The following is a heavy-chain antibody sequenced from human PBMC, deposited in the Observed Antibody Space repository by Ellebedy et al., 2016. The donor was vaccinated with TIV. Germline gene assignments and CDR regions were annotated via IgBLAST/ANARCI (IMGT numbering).Heavy chain of an antibody. CDR1: GLTFSNYV. CDR3: AKGRGGGSDSSAPRYYFDY. J-gene: IGHJ4*02. V-gene: IGHV3-23*01. D-gene: IGHD3-22*01. Sequence: PGGSLRLSCAASGLTFSNYVMSWVRQAPGKGLEWVSTISNTGSRTYYADSVEGRFIISRDNSKKTLYLQMNSLRAEDTAVYYCAKGRGGGSDSSAPRYYFDYWGLGTLVTVSS. CDR2: ISNTGSRT.